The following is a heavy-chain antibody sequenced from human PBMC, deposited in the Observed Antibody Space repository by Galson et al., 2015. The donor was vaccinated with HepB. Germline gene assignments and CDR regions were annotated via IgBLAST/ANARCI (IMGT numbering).Heavy chain of an antibody. CDR3: AKDFWSGYYIGFFFDY. CDR2: ISGSGGTP. V-gene: IGHV3-23*01. J-gene: IGHJ4*02. CDR1: GFTFSTYA. D-gene: IGHD3-3*01. Sequence: SLRLSCAASGFTFSTYAMSWVRQAPGKGLEWVSSISGSGGTPYYADSVKGRFTVSRDNSKSTLSLQMNRLRAEDTAVYYCAKDFWSGYYIGFFFDYWGQGTLVTVSS.